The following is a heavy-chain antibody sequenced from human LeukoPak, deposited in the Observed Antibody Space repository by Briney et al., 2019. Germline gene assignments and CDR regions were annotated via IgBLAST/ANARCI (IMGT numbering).Heavy chain of an antibody. CDR2: IYYSGST. CDR1: GGSISSGGYY. Sequence: SETLSLTCTVSGGSISSGGYYWSWIRQHPGKGLEWIGYIYYSGSTYYNPSLKSRVTISVDTSKNQFSLKLSSLTAADTAVYYCARFRPIVLVPAAIRCDAFDIWGQGTMVTVSS. D-gene: IGHD2-2*01. CDR3: ARFRPIVLVPAAIRCDAFDI. V-gene: IGHV4-31*03. J-gene: IGHJ3*02.